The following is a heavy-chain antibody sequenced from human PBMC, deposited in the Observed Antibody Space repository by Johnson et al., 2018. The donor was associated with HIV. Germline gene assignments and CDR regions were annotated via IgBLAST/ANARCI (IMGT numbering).Heavy chain of an antibody. Sequence: VQLVESGGGVVQPRGSLRLSCAASGFTFRDYGMHWVRQAPGKGLEWVANIKQDGSEKYYVDSVKGRFTISRDNAKNSLYLQMNSLRAEDTAVYYCARPDSSSARVHDAFDIWGQGTMVTVSS. CDR3: ARPDSSSARVHDAFDI. V-gene: IGHV3-7*01. J-gene: IGHJ3*02. CDR2: IKQDGSEK. CDR1: GFTFRDYG. D-gene: IGHD6-6*01.